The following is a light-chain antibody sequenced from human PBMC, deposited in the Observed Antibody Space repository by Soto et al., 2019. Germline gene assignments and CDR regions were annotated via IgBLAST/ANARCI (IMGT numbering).Light chain of an antibody. Sequence: QSVLTQPPSVSVAPGQRVTISCSGSNSNIGGNSVSWYQQLPGTAPKLLIYDDNKRPSGIPDRFSGSKSGTSATLGITGFQTGDEADYYCGSWDSSLSAYVFGTGTKVTVL. J-gene: IGLJ1*01. CDR2: DDN. CDR1: NSNIGGNS. CDR3: GSWDSSLSAYV. V-gene: IGLV1-51*01.